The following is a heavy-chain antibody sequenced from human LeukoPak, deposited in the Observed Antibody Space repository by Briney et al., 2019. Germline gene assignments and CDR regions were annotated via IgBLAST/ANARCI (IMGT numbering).Heavy chain of an antibody. D-gene: IGHD5-18*01. J-gene: IGHJ4*02. CDR2: ISYDGSNK. CDR1: GFTFSSYG. V-gene: IGHV3-30*18. CDR3: AKDSPRGDTAMVRRDLDY. Sequence: GGSLRLSCAASGFTFSSYGMHWVRQAPGKGLEWVAVISYDGSNKYYADSVKGRFTISRDNSKNTLYLQMNSLRAEDTAVYYCAKDSPRGDTAMVRRDLDYWGQGTLVTVSS.